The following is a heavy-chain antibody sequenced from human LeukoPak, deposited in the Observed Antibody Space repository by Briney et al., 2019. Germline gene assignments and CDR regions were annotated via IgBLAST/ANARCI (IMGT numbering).Heavy chain of an antibody. V-gene: IGHV3-48*03. CDR3: ARGDSSGYYYFYYGMDV. D-gene: IGHD3-22*01. CDR2: ISSSGSTI. Sequence: GGSLRLSCAASGFTFSSYEMNWVRQAPGKGLEWVSYISSSGSTIYYADSVKGRFTISRDNAKNSLYLQMNSLRAEDTAVYYCARGDSSGYYYFYYGMDVWGQGTTVTVSS. CDR1: GFTFSSYE. J-gene: IGHJ6*02.